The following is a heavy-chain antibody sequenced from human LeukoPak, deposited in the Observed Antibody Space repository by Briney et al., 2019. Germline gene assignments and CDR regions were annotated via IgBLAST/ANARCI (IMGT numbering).Heavy chain of an antibody. V-gene: IGHV4-34*01. CDR2: INHSGST. Sequence: SETLSLTCAVHGGSFSGYYWSWIRQPPGKGLEWIGEINHSGSTNYNPSLKSRVTISVDTSKNQFSLKLSSVTAADTAVYYCARSPPGIVGATAYWFDPWGQGTLVTVSS. D-gene: IGHD1-26*01. CDR3: ARSPPGIVGATAYWFDP. J-gene: IGHJ5*02. CDR1: GGSFSGYY.